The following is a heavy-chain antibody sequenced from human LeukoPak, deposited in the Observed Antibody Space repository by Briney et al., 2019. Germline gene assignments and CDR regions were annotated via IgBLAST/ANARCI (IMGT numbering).Heavy chain of an antibody. CDR1: GYTFTNNH. J-gene: IGHJ4*02. D-gene: IGHD4-17*01. V-gene: IGHV1-46*01. CDR3: ARDLGYGSHLYYFDY. Sequence: ASAKVSCKASGYTFTNNHMHWVRQAPGQGLEWMGIINPSGGSTSYAQKFQGRVIMTRDTSTSTVYMDLSSLRSEDTAMYYCARDLGYGSHLYYFDYWGQGTLVTVSS. CDR2: INPSGGST.